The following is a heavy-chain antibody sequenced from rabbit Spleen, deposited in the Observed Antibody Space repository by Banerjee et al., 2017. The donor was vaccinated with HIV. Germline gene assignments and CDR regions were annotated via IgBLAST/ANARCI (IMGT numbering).Heavy chain of an antibody. CDR1: GFDFSVYG. Sequence: QEQLVESGGGLVQPGGSLKLSCKASGFDFSVYGLSWVRQAPGKGLEWIGYIDPIFGRTYYASWVNGRFTISSHNAQNTLYLQLNSLTAADTATYFCARETSSGWGVVSFYFNVWGQGTLVTV. CDR2: IDPIFGRT. D-gene: IGHD4-1*01. CDR3: ARETSSGWGVVSFYFNV. J-gene: IGHJ4*01. V-gene: IGHV1S47*01.